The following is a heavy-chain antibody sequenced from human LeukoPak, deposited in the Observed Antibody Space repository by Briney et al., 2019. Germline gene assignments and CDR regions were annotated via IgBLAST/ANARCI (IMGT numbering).Heavy chain of an antibody. D-gene: IGHD3-22*01. V-gene: IGHV1-18*01. CDR3: ARVDSSGYGYYFDY. Sequence: ASVKVSCKASGYTFTTYGISWVRQAPGQGLEWMGWISTYNGNTNYAQKLQGRVTMTTDTSTSTVYMELRSLRSDDTAVYYCARVDSSGYGYYFDYWGQGTLVPVSS. CDR1: GYTFTTYG. J-gene: IGHJ4*02. CDR2: ISTYNGNT.